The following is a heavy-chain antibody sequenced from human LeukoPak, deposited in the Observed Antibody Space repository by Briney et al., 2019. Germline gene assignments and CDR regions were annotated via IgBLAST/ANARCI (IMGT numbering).Heavy chain of an antibody. J-gene: IGHJ4*02. CDR2: IKQDRSEK. V-gene: IGHV3-7*01. CDR1: GFTFSSLW. Sequence: PGGSLRLTCAASGFTFSSLWMSWVRQAPGKGLEWVANIKQDRSEKSYVDSVKGRFTISRDNAQNSLYLQMNNLRADDTAVYYCADPGVGHWGQGTLVTVSS. D-gene: IGHD2-8*01. CDR3: ADPGVGH.